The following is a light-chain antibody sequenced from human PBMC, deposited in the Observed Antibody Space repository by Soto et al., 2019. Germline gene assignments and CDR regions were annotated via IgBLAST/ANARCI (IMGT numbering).Light chain of an antibody. CDR3: AAWDDSLNGPNYV. J-gene: IGLJ1*01. CDR2: SNN. CDR1: SSNMGSNT. Sequence: QSVLTQPPSATGTPGQRGSLSSSGSSSNMGSNTVNWYQQLPGTAPKLLIYSNNQRPSGVPDRFSGSKSGTSASLAISGLQSEDEADYYCAAWDDSLNGPNYVFGTGTKVTVL. V-gene: IGLV1-44*01.